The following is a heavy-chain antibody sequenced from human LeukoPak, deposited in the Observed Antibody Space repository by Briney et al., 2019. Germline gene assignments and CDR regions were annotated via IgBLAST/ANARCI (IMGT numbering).Heavy chain of an antibody. V-gene: IGHV5-51*01. Sequence: GESLKISCAGSCYIFTYYWNDWGRPIAGKGVELGVIIFPGDSDTRDSPFFQGQVTIVADKSINTAYLQWRSLKASDTAMYYCARRGSPSGGWYVFDLWREG. D-gene: IGHD3-10*01. CDR2: IFPGDSDT. CDR1: CYIFTYYW. CDR3: ARRGSPSGGWYVFDL. J-gene: IGHJ4*02.